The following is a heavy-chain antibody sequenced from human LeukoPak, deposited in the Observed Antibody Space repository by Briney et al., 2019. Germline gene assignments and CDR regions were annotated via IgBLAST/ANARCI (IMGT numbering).Heavy chain of an antibody. J-gene: IGHJ2*01. D-gene: IGHD3-22*01. CDR1: GGSISNYY. CDR2: MYYSGST. CDR3: ARAGYDTSGFWYFDL. Sequence: SETLSLTCSVSGGSISNYYWSWIRQPPGKGLEWIGSMYYSGSTNYNPSLKSRATIPEDTSKKQFYLKLSSVTAADTAVYYCARAGYDTSGFWYFDLWGRGTLVTVSS. V-gene: IGHV4-59*01.